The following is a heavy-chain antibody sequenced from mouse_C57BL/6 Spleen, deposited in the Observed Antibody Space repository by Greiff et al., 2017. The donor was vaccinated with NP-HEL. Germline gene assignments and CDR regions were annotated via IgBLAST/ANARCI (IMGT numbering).Heavy chain of an antibody. D-gene: IGHD2-10*02. CDR1: GFSLTSYG. CDR3: AKTLGYGNWYFDV. V-gene: IGHV2-5*01. Sequence: VHLVESGPGLVQPSQSLSITCTVSGFSLTSYGVHWVRQSPGKGLEWLGVIWRGGSTDYNAAFMSRLSITKDNSKSQVFFKMNSLQADDTAIYYCAKTLGYGNWYFDVWGTGTTVTVSS. CDR2: IWRGGST. J-gene: IGHJ1*03.